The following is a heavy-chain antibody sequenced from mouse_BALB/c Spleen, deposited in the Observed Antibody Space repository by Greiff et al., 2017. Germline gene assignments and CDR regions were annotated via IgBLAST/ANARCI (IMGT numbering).Heavy chain of an antibody. D-gene: IGHD4-1*02. CDR2: ISNGGGST. V-gene: IGHV5-12-2*01. Sequence: EVQVVESGGGLVQPGGSLKLSCAASGFTFSSYTMSWVRQTPEKRLEWVAYISNGGGSTYYPDTVKGRFTISRDNAKNTLYLQMSSLKSEDTAMYYCARSQLGGYYFDYWGQGTTLTVSS. CDR1: GFTFSSYT. J-gene: IGHJ2*01. CDR3: ARSQLGGYYFDY.